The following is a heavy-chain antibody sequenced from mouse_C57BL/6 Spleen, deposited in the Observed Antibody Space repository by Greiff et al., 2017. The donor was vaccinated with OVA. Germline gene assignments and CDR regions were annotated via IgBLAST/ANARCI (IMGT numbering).Heavy chain of an antibody. Sequence: VQLQQPGAELVKPGASVKMSCKASGYTFTSYWITWVKQRPGQGLEWIGDIYPGSGSTNYNEKFKSKATLTVDTSSSTAYMQLSSLTSEDSAVYYCAREGDYYGSGGFAYWGQGTLVTVSA. CDR2: IYPGSGST. CDR3: AREGDYYGSGGFAY. D-gene: IGHD1-1*01. J-gene: IGHJ3*01. CDR1: GYTFTSYW. V-gene: IGHV1-55*01.